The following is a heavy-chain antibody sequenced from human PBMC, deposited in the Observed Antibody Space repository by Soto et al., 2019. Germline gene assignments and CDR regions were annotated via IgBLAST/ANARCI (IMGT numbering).Heavy chain of an antibody. J-gene: IGHJ6*02. V-gene: IGHV3-21*01. CDR3: ARGFSVKWLLSGMDV. CDR1: GFTFSSYS. CDR2: ISSSSSYI. Sequence: GGSLRLSCAASGFTFSSYSMNWARQAPGKGLEWVSSISSSSSYIYYADSVKGRFTISRDNAKNSLYLQMNSLRAEDTAVYYCARGFSVKWLLSGMDVWGQGTTVTVSS. D-gene: IGHD1-26*01.